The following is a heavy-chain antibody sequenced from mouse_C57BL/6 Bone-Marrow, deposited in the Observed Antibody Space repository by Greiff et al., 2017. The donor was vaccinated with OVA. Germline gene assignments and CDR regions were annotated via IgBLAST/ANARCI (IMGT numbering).Heavy chain of an antibody. V-gene: IGHV1-81*01. J-gene: IGHJ2*01. CDR3: ARSGYDPYYFDY. CDR1: GYTFTSYG. Sequence: QVQLQQSGAELARPGASVKLSCKASGYTFTSYGISWVKQRTGQGLEWIGEIYPRSGNTYYNEKFKGKATLTADKSSSTAYMELRSLTSEDSAVYFCARSGYDPYYFDYWGQGTTLTVSS. CDR2: IYPRSGNT. D-gene: IGHD2-2*01.